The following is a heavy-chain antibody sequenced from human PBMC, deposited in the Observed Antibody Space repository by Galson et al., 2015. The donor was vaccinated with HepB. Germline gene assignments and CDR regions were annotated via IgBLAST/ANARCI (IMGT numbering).Heavy chain of an antibody. Sequence: SGAEVKKPGESLKISCKGSGYSFTSYWIGWVRQMPGKGLEWMGIIYPGDSDTRYSPSFQGQVTISADKSISTAYLQWSSLKASDTAMYYCARPGGGIYDSSGYYQSAVDAFDIWGQGTMVTVSS. CDR3: ARPGGGIYDSSGYYQSAVDAFDI. CDR2: IYPGDSDT. CDR1: GYSFTSYW. D-gene: IGHD3-22*01. V-gene: IGHV5-51*01. J-gene: IGHJ3*02.